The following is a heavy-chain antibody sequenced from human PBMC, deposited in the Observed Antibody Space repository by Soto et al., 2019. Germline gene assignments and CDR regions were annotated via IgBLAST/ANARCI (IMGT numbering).Heavy chain of an antibody. CDR3: ARVDHRGYFAILTDY. V-gene: IGHV4-31*03. J-gene: IGHJ4*02. Sequence: SETLSLTCTVSGDSLSSGGHYWSWIRQHPGKGLEWIGHIYDSVNTYYSPSLRSRVTISADMSKNQFSLNLRSVTAADTAVYYCARVDHRGYFAILTDYWGQGALVTVSS. CDR1: GDSLSSGGHY. D-gene: IGHD3-9*01. CDR2: IYDSVNT.